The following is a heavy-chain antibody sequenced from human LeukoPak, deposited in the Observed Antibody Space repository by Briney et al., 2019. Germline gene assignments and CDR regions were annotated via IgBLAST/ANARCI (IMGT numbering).Heavy chain of an antibody. Sequence: PSETLSLTCAVSGGSISSGGYSWGWIRQPPGKGLEGIGYIYHSGSTYYNPSLKSRVTISVDMSKNQFSPKLSSVTAADTAVYYCARGGYVDPYFDYWGQGTLVTVSS. V-gene: IGHV4-30-2*01. J-gene: IGHJ4*02. CDR1: GGSISSGGYS. D-gene: IGHD6-13*01. CDR2: IYHSGST. CDR3: ARGGYVDPYFDY.